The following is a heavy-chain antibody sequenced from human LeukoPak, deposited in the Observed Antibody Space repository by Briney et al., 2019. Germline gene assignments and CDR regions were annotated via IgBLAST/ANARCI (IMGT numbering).Heavy chain of an antibody. V-gene: IGHV3-23*01. D-gene: IGHD6-19*01. CDR3: AKDITSSGWSNWFDP. CDR2: ISGSGGST. Sequence: PGGSLRLSCAASGFTFSSYAMSLVRQAPGKGLEWVSAISGSGGSTYYADSVKGRFTISRDNSKNTLYLQMNSLRAEDTAVYYCAKDITSSGWSNWFDPWGQGTLVTVSS. J-gene: IGHJ5*02. CDR1: GFTFSSYA.